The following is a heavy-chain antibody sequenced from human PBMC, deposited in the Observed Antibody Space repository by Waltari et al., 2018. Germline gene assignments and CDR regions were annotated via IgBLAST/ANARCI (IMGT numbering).Heavy chain of an antibody. CDR3: AKSAGWVYFDS. Sequence: EVQVLESGGGLVQPGGSLRLSCAASGFTINTYAMAWVRQAPGKGLEWVSSMYSGGGTYYADSVRGRFIISRDESKNTLHLQMNSLRSEDTAVYYCAKSAGWVYFDSWGQGTLVTVSS. J-gene: IGHJ4*02. V-gene: IGHV3-23*03. CDR2: MYSGGGT. D-gene: IGHD1-26*01. CDR1: GFTINTYA.